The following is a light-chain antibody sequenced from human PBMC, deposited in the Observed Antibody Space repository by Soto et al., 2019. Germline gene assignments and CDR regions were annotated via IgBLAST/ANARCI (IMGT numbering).Light chain of an antibody. CDR1: QSISDT. V-gene: IGKV3-15*01. Sequence: EIVMPQSPATLSVSPVGRANLSCLASQSISDTLAWYQQKPGQAPRLLIYGASTRAPGFPARFSGSGSGTDFTLTISSLQSEDFAVYYCQKYNNWPWTCGQGHKGDIK. CDR2: GAS. J-gene: IGKJ1*01. CDR3: QKYNNWPWT.